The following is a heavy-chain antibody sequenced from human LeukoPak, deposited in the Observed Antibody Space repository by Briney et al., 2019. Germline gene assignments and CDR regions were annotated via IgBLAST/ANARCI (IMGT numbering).Heavy chain of an antibody. V-gene: IGHV1-2*02. Sequence: ASVKVSCKASGYTFTGYYMHWVRQAPGQGLEWMGWINPNNGGTNYAQKFQGRVTMTRNTSINTAYMELSRLRSDDTAVYYCARGLRGSPAFDYWGQGTLVTVSS. CDR1: GYTFTGYY. D-gene: IGHD2-2*01. J-gene: IGHJ4*02. CDR2: INPNNGGT. CDR3: ARGLRGSPAFDY.